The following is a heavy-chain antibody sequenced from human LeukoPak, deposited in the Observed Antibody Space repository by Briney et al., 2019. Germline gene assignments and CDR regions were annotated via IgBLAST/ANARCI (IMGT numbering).Heavy chain of an antibody. Sequence: SETLSLTCTVSGGSISSYYWSWLRQPPGKGLEGIGYIYYSGSTNYIPSLKSRVTISVDTSKNQFSLKLSSVTAADTAVYYCARANRLDHFDYWGQGTLVTVSS. J-gene: IGHJ4*02. CDR3: ARANRLDHFDY. D-gene: IGHD2/OR15-2a*01. CDR2: IYYSGST. V-gene: IGHV4-59*01. CDR1: GGSISSYY.